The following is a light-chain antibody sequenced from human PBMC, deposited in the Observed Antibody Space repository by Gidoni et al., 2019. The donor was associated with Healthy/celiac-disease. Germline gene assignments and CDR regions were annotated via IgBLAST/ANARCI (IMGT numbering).Light chain of an antibody. CDR2: GAS. J-gene: IGKJ1*01. V-gene: IGKV3-15*01. CDR3: QQYNNWPRT. Sequence: EIVMTQSPATLSVSPGERATLSCRASQSVSRNLAWYQQKPGQAPRLHIYGASTRATGIPARFSGSGSGTEFTLTISSLQSEDFAVYYCQQYNNWPRTFGQGTKVEIK. CDR1: QSVSRN.